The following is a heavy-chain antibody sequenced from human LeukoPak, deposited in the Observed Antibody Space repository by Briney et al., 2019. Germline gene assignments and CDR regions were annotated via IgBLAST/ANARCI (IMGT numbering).Heavy chain of an antibody. D-gene: IGHD3-9*01. Sequence: GGSLSLSCAASGITFSSYGMSWVRQAPGKGLEWVSAVSSSGGTTYYADSVKGRFTISRDNAKNSLALQMNSLRAEDTAVYYCARHGTLNGWLIGFDPWGQGTLVTVSS. V-gene: IGHV3-23*01. CDR3: ARHGTLNGWLIGFDP. CDR2: VSSSGGTT. J-gene: IGHJ5*02. CDR1: GITFSSYG.